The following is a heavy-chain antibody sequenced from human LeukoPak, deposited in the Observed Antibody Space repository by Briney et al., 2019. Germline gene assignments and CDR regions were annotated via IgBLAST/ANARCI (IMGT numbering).Heavy chain of an antibody. CDR1: GFTFSSYG. Sequence: GGTLRLSCAASGFTFSSYGMSWVRQAPGKGLEWVSAISGSGGSTYYADSVKGRFTISRGNSKNTLYLQMNSLRAEDTAVYYCAKFSRGGGDYWGQGTLVTASS. CDR3: AKFSRGGGDY. J-gene: IGHJ4*02. D-gene: IGHD2-15*01. CDR2: ISGSGGST. V-gene: IGHV3-23*01.